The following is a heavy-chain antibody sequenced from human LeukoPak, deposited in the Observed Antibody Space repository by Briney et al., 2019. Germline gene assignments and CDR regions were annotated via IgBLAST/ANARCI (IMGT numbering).Heavy chain of an antibody. CDR3: ARDVHQGYGDLDY. D-gene: IGHD4-17*01. V-gene: IGHV3-23*01. CDR2: ISAGGGST. Sequence: GGSLRLSCAASGFTFSNYAMSWLRQAPGKGLEWVSGISAGGGSTYYTDSVKGRFAIFRDLSKNTLYLQMNSLIAEDTAVYYCARDVHQGYGDLDYWGQGTLVTVSS. J-gene: IGHJ4*02. CDR1: GFTFSNYA.